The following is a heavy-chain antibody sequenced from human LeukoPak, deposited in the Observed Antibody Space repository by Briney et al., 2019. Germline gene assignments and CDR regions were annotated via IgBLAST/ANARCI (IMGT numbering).Heavy chain of an antibody. D-gene: IGHD6-19*01. J-gene: IGHJ4*02. CDR3: ARAITVASPVDF. Sequence: GGSLRLSCAASGFTLSSYRMNWVRQAPGKGLEWVSYIRSSSSTIYYADSVKGRFTISSDNAKNSLYLQMNSLRAEDTAVYYCARAITVASPVDFWGQGTLVTVSS. V-gene: IGHV3-48*01. CDR2: IRSSSSTI. CDR1: GFTLSSYR.